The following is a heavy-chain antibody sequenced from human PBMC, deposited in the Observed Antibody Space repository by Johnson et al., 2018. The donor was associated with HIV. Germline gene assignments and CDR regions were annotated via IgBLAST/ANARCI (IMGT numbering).Heavy chain of an antibody. CDR3: ARGRGALDI. D-gene: IGHD3-16*01. V-gene: IGHV3-30*14. CDR1: GFTFSSYA. CDR2: ISHDGRNK. Sequence: QVQLVESGGGAVQPGGSLRLSCEASGFTFSSYAMHWVRKAPGKGLEWVAVISHDGRNKKYADSVKGRFTISRDNSKNTLYLQMNSLRAEDTAVYYCARGRGALDIWGQGTKVTVSS. J-gene: IGHJ3*02.